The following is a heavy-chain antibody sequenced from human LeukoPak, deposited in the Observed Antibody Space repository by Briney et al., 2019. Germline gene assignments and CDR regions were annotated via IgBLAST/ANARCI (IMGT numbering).Heavy chain of an antibody. J-gene: IGHJ5*02. D-gene: IGHD6-19*01. CDR1: GYSFTTYW. V-gene: IGHV5-51*01. CDR2: IYPGDSNT. Sequence: GESLKISCKGSGYSFTTYWIALVRQVPGKGLEWMGIIYPGDSNTRYSPSFQGQVTISADKSINTAYLQWSSLKTSDTAMYYCARHSYTNGWFFFDPWGQGTLVTVSS. CDR3: ARHSYTNGWFFFDP.